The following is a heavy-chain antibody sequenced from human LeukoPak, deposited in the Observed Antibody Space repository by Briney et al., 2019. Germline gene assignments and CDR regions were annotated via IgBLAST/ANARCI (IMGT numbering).Heavy chain of an antibody. CDR2: ISYDGSNK. D-gene: IGHD3-22*01. CDR3: ARSDSSGYYYDALDI. V-gene: IGHV3-30-3*01. Sequence: GGSLRLSCAASGFTFSSYAMHWVRQAPGKGLEWVAVISYDGSNKYYADSVKGRFTISRDSSKNTLYLQMNSLRAEDTAVYYCARSDSSGYYYDALDIWGQGTMVTVSS. CDR1: GFTFSSYA. J-gene: IGHJ3*02.